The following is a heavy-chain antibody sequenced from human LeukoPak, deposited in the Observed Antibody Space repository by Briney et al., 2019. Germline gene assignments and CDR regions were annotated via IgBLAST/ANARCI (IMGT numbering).Heavy chain of an antibody. J-gene: IGHJ4*02. CDR2: INSDGSST. CDR3: ARGVGLGGNSFDY. CDR1: GFTFSSNW. Sequence: PGGSLRLSCAASGFTFSSNWMHWVRQAPGKGLVWVSRINSDGSSTSYADSVKGRFTISRDNAKNTLYLQMNSPRAEDTAVYYCARGVGLGGNSFDYWGQGTLVTVSS. V-gene: IGHV3-74*01. D-gene: IGHD4-23*01.